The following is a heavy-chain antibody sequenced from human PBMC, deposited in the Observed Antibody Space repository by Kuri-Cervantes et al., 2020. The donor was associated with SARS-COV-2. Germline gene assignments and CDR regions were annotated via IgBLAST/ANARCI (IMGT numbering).Heavy chain of an antibody. CDR2: INRSGST. CDR3: ARGITIFGVVMDLGWFDP. CDR1: GGSFSGYY. Sequence: SETLSLTCAVYGGSFSGYYWSWIRQPPGKGLEWIGEINRSGSTNYNPSLKSRVTISVDTSKNQFSLKLSSVTAADTAVYYCARGITIFGVVMDLGWFDPWGQGTLVTVSS. J-gene: IGHJ5*02. V-gene: IGHV4-34*01. D-gene: IGHD3-3*01.